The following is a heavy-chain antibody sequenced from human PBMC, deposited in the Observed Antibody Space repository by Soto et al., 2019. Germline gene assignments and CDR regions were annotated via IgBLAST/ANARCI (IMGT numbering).Heavy chain of an antibody. Sequence: SETLSLTCTVSGGSVSSGSYYWSWIRQPPGKGLEWIGYIYYSGSTNYNPSLKSRVTISVDTSKNQISLKLSSVTAADTAVYYCARGYCGGDCQSPDGMGVWGQGTTVTVSS. CDR1: GGSVSSGSYY. CDR3: ARGYCGGDCQSPDGMGV. V-gene: IGHV4-61*01. CDR2: IYYSGST. D-gene: IGHD2-21*02. J-gene: IGHJ6*02.